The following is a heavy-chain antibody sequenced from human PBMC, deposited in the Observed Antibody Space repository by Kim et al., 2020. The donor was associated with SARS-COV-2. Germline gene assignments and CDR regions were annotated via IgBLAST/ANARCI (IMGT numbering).Heavy chain of an antibody. V-gene: IGHV3-9*01. Sequence: GGSLRLSCAASGFTFDDYAMHWVRQAPGKGLEWVSGISWNSGSIGYADSVKGRFTISRDNAKNSLYLQMNSLRAEDTALYYCAKVDVGGGNSFFMGRYFDYWGQGTLVTVSS. J-gene: IGHJ4*02. D-gene: IGHD2-21*02. CDR3: AKVDVGGGNSFFMGRYFDY. CDR1: GFTFDDYA. CDR2: ISWNSGSI.